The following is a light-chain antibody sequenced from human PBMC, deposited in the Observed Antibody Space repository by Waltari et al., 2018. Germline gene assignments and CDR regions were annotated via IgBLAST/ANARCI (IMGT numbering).Light chain of an antibody. CDR2: RND. CDR1: SPTLGSRFY. V-gene: IGLV1-40*01. Sequence: QSVLTQPPSVSAAPWQTVSISRTGGSPTLGSRFYVQWYQQLPGTSPKLLIYRNDNRPSGVPDRFSASKAGTSAALAITGLQAEDEADYYCQSSDNVVGGVIFGGGTKLTVL. CDR3: QSSDNVVGGVI. J-gene: IGLJ2*01.